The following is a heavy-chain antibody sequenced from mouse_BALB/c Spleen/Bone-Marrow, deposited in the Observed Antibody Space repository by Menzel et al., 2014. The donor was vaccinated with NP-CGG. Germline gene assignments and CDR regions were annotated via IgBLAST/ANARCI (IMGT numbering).Heavy chain of an antibody. CDR3: ARMGVWG. CDR2: INPSTGYT. D-gene: IGHD2-10*02. J-gene: IGHJ4*01. V-gene: IGHV1-7*01. Sequence: VQLQQSGAELAKPGASVKMSCKASGYTFTSYWMHWVKQRPGQGLEWIGYINPSTGYTEYNQKFKDKATLTADKSSSTAYMQLGSLTSEGSAVYYCARMGVWGWGQGTSVTVSS. CDR1: GYTFTSYW.